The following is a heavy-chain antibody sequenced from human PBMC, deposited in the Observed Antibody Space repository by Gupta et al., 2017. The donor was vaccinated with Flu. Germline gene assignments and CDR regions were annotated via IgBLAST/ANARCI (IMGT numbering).Heavy chain of an antibody. V-gene: IGHV4-31*02. CDR1: GGPISTSGYY. CDR3: ARSRSHAGYFFDY. Sequence: SGGPISTSGYYWSWIRQHPGKGLEWLGYIYYNGNTYTNPSLRSRGAISVDTSKNLLLLKLTSVTAADTAVYYCARSRSHAGYFFDYWGQGTLGTVSS. CDR2: IYYNGNT. J-gene: IGHJ4*02.